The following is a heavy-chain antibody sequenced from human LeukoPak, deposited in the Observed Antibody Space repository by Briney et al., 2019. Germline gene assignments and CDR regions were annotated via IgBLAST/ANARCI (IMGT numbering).Heavy chain of an antibody. Sequence: GGSLRLSCAPSGFTLSNYEMNWVRLTPGKGLEWISYITKGGATVLYAESVKGRFTISRDNANSSLYLQMNSLRAEDTAVYVCARLSVSITRRFDLWGQGTLVTVSS. CDR2: ITKGGATV. D-gene: IGHD3-3*01. V-gene: IGHV3-48*03. CDR1: GFTLSNYE. CDR3: ARLSVSITRRFDL. J-gene: IGHJ5*02.